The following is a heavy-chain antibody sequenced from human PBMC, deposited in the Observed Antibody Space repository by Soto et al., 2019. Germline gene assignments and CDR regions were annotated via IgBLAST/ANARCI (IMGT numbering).Heavy chain of an antibody. V-gene: IGHV1-18*01. D-gene: IGHD1-26*01. CDR2: ISAYNGNT. J-gene: IGHJ3*02. Sequence: ASVKVSCKASGYTFTSYCISWVRQAPGQGLEWMGWISAYNGNTNYAQKLQGRVTMTTDTSTSTAYMELRSLRSDDTAVYYCARLSGSYYVGAFDIWGQGTMVTVSS. CDR3: ARLSGSYYVGAFDI. CDR1: GYTFTSYC.